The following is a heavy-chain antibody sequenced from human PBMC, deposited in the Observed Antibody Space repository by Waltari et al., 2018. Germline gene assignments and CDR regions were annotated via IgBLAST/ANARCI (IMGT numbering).Heavy chain of an antibody. CDR2: FDPEDGET. V-gene: IGHV1-24*01. J-gene: IGHJ3*02. CDR1: GSTLTELS. CDR3: VTVGWELLGSSDAFDI. D-gene: IGHD1-26*01. Sequence: QVQLVQSGAEVKKPGASVKVSCKVSGSTLTELSMHWVRQAPGKGLEWMGGFDPEDGETIYAQKFQGRVTMTEDTSTDTAYMELSSLRSEDTAVYYCVTVGWELLGSSDAFDIWGQGTMVTVSS.